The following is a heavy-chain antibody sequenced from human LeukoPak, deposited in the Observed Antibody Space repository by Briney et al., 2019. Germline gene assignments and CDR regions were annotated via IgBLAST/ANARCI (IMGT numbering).Heavy chain of an antibody. CDR3: AKYPLHPLTGYYTPFNY. CDR1: GFTFSSYD. CDR2: ISASGSKI. D-gene: IGHD3-9*01. Sequence: GGSLRLSCAASGFTFSSYDMTWVRQAPGKGLEWVSAISASGSKIYYADSVKGRFTISRDNAKNWLYLQMSSLRAEDRALYYCAKYPLHPLTGYYTPFNYWGQGTLATLSS. V-gene: IGHV3-23*01. J-gene: IGHJ4*02.